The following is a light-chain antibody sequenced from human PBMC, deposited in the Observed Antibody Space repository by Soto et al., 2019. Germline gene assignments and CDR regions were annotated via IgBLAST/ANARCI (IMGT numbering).Light chain of an antibody. CDR3: KQLRSFPIT. CDR2: KAS. J-gene: IGKJ5*01. CDR1: ENIGVW. V-gene: IGKV1-5*03. Sequence: GAIVTITCLSSENIGVWLAWYQQKPGKAPKLLIYKASVLQSVIPSICCGCGSGTEFTLTITSLQAEDVATYYCKQLRSFPITFGQGTRLEIK.